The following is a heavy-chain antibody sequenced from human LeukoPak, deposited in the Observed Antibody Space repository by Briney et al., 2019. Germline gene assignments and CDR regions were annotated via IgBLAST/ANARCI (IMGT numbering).Heavy chain of an antibody. CDR2: IIPIFGTA. D-gene: IGHD3-3*01. J-gene: IGHJ6*02. CDR3: ARGSLRFLEWSANYYYGMDV. V-gene: IGHV1-69*13. CDR1: GGTFSSYA. Sequence: SVKVSCKAPGGTFSSYAISWVRQAPGQGLEWMGGIIPIFGTANYAQKFQGRVTITADESTSTAYMELSSLRSEDTAVYYCARGSLRFLEWSANYYYGMDVWGQGTTVTVSS.